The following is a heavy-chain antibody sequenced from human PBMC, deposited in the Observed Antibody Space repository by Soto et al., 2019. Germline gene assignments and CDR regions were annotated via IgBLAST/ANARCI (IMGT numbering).Heavy chain of an antibody. CDR3: ARASAYSTPWSFAN. CDR1: GYTFSRYG. CDR2: ISGFNGNT. Sequence: QVQLVQSGAEVKKPGASVRVSCKASGYTFSRYGISWVRQAPGQGLEWMGWISGFNGNTKESEKLQDRVTLTTDTAANTAHMELRGLRSDDTAVYYCARASAYSTPWSFANWGQGTLVTVSS. D-gene: IGHD6-13*01. J-gene: IGHJ4*02. V-gene: IGHV1-18*01.